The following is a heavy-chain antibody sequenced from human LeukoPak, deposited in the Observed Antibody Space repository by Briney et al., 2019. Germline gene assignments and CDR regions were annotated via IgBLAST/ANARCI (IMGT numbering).Heavy chain of an antibody. V-gene: IGHV4-39*07. CDR2: INHSGST. J-gene: IGHJ4*02. Sequence: PSETLSLTCTVSGGSISSGDYYWSWIRQPPGKGLEWIGEINHSGSTNYNPSLKSRVTISVDTSKNQFSLKLSSVTAADTAVYYCARGLVFGYWGQGTLVTVSS. D-gene: IGHD3-10*02. CDR1: GGSISSGDYY. CDR3: ARGLVFGY.